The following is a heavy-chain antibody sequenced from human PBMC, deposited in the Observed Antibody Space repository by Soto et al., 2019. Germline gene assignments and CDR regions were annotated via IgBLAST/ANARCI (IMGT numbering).Heavy chain of an antibody. J-gene: IGHJ4*02. V-gene: IGHV3-30*18. Sequence: QVQLVESGGGVVQPGRSLRLSCAASGFTFSSYGMHWVRQAPGKGLEWVAVISYDGSNKYYADSVKGRFTISRDNSKNTLYLQMNSLRAEDTAVYYCAKPRGEYGDPSYFDYWGQGTLVTVSS. CDR3: AKPRGEYGDPSYFDY. CDR2: ISYDGSNK. D-gene: IGHD4-17*01. CDR1: GFTFSSYG.